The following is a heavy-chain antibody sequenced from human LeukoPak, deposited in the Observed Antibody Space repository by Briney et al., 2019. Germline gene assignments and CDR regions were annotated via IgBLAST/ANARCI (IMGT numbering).Heavy chain of an antibody. CDR3: AKARPIAAAGYYFDY. D-gene: IGHD6-13*01. Sequence: GGSLRLSCSASGFTFTDYYMSWIRQAPGKGLEWVAFIRYDGSNKYYADSVKGRFTISRDNSKNTLYLQMNSLRAEDTAVYYCAKARPIAAAGYYFDYWGQGTLVTVSS. V-gene: IGHV3-30*02. J-gene: IGHJ4*02. CDR2: IRYDGSNK. CDR1: GFTFTDYY.